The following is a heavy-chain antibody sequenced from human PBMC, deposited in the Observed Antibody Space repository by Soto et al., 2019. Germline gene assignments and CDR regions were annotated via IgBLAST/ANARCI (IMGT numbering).Heavy chain of an antibody. Sequence: EVQLVESGGGLVQPGGSLRLSCAASGFTVSSHYINWVRQAPGKGLDWVSVIYNSGTSFYADSVQGRFTVSRDTAKNSMFLQMSSLRAEDAAVYLCARGTWIVRGLIPDAFDIWGQGTMVTVSS. CDR3: ARGTWIVRGLIPDAFDI. D-gene: IGHD3-10*01. V-gene: IGHV3-66*01. CDR1: GFTVSSHY. CDR2: IYNSGTS. J-gene: IGHJ3*02.